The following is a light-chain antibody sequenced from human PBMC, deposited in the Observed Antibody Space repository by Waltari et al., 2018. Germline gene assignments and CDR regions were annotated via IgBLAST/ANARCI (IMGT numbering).Light chain of an antibody. J-gene: IGLJ3*02. CDR3: QSADSYGASWV. CDR2: QGT. V-gene: IGLV3-25*03. Sequence: SYELTQPPSVSVSPGQTARNTRSGGILTRQNAYWYQQKPGQAPVLVIYQGTERPPGFPERFSGSRSVTVVTLTISGVQAEDEADYYCQSADSYGASWVFGGGTKLTVL. CDR1: ILTRQN.